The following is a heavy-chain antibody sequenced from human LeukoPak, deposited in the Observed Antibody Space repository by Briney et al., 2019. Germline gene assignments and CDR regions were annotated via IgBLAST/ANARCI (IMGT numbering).Heavy chain of an antibody. D-gene: IGHD6-13*01. CDR3: ARNPYSSSWYGGFDY. Sequence: GSPRLPFSASGFTFIYYYMSWIRPAPGEGLEGVSSISSSSSYTNYADSVKGRFTISRDNAKNSLYLQMNSLRAEDTAVYYCARNPYSSSWYGGFDYWGQGTLVTVSS. CDR2: ISSSSSYT. CDR1: GFTFIYYY. V-gene: IGHV3-11*03. J-gene: IGHJ4*02.